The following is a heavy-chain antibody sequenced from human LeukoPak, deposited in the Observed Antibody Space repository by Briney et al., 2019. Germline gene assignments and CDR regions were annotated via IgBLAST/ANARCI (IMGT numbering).Heavy chain of an antibody. CDR2: INPNSGGT. CDR1: GYTFTGYY. D-gene: IGHD4-17*01. CDR3: ARVRDYGDYESWFDP. Sequence: GASVKVSCKASGYTFTGYYMHWVRQAPGQGLEWMGWINPNSGGTNYAQKFQGRVTITADKSTSTAYMELSSLRSEDTAVYYCARVRDYGDYESWFDPWGQGTLVTVSS. J-gene: IGHJ5*02. V-gene: IGHV1-2*02.